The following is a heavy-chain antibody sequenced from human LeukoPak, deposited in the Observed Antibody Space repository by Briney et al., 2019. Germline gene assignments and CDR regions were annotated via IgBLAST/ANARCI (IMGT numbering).Heavy chain of an antibody. CDR1: GFTFSSYA. CDR2: ISGSGDTT. CDR3: AKDFTLAMATMFDY. D-gene: IGHD5-24*01. Sequence: GGSLRLSCAASGFTFSSYAMSWVRQAPGKGLEWVSAISGSGDTTYYADSVKGRFTISRDNSKNTLYLQMNSLRAEDTAVYYCAKDFTLAMATMFDYWGQGTLVTVSS. V-gene: IGHV3-23*01. J-gene: IGHJ4*02.